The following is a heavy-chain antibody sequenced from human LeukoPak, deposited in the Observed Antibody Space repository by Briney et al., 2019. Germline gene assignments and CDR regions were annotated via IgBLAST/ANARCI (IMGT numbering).Heavy chain of an antibody. Sequence: GASVKVSCKASGYTFTGYYMHWVRQAPGQGLEWMGWISAYNGNTNYARKLRGRVTLTTDTSTSTAYMELKSLRSDDTAVYYCARAPQYDPHAFDIWGQGTMVTVSS. CDR3: ARAPQYDPHAFDI. CDR1: GYTFTGYY. CDR2: ISAYNGNT. V-gene: IGHV1-18*04. J-gene: IGHJ3*02. D-gene: IGHD2/OR15-2a*01.